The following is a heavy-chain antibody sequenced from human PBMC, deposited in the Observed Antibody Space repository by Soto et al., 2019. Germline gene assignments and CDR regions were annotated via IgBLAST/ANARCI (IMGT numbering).Heavy chain of an antibody. J-gene: IGHJ6*02. CDR3: AKDQLISGAVAYYYYGSDV. D-gene: IGHD2-2*01. Sequence: QVRLVESGGGVVQPGRSLRLSCTASGFTFSSYGFHWVRQAPGRGLEWVAVISNDGGNKYYADSVKGRFTISRDNSANTLFLQLNSLRAEDTAVYYCAKDQLISGAVAYYYYGSDVWGQGTTVTVSS. V-gene: IGHV3-30*18. CDR1: GFTFSSYG. CDR2: ISNDGGNK.